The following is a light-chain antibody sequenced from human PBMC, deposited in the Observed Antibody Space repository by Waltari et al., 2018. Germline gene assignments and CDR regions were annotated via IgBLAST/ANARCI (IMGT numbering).Light chain of an antibody. CDR2: KAS. V-gene: IGKV1-39*01. CDR3: QHGYGTPS. J-gene: IGKJ2*03. Sequence: DIQMTQSPSSLSASVGDRVASTCRASENVNNYLNLYQEKPRKAPKLLIYKASTLQSGVPSRFRGSGSGTDYTFTISSLQSEDVATYYFQHGYGTPSFGQGTKVEIK. CDR1: ENVNNY.